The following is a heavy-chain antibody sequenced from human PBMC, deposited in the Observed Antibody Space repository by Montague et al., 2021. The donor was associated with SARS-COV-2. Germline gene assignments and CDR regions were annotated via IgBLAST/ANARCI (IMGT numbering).Heavy chain of an antibody. CDR3: ARDWSSGDSGIDY. J-gene: IGHJ4*02. CDR2: IRFGGGNI. V-gene: IGHV3-23*01. D-gene: IGHD2-21*01. CDR1: GFTFSRYA. Sequence: SLRLSCAASGFTFSRYAMSWVRQAPGMGLEWVPSIRFGGGNIYYADSVKGRFTISRDDSKNTVYLQMNNLRAEDTAVYSCARDWSSGDSGIDYWGRGTLVTVSS.